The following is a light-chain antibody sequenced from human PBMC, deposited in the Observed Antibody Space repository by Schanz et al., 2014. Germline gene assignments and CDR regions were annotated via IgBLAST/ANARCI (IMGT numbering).Light chain of an antibody. CDR2: DAS. V-gene: IGKV3-20*01. Sequence: EIVLTQSPDTLSLSPGETATLSCRASETVNGRFLAWYQQKPGQAPRLLIYDASARATGIPDRFSGSGSGTDFTLTISRLEPEDFAVYYCQQYNSWTFGQGTKVEIK. CDR1: ETVNGRF. J-gene: IGKJ1*01. CDR3: QQYNSWT.